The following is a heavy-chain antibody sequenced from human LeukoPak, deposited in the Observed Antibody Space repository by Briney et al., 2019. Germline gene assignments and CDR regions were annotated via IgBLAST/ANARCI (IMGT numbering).Heavy chain of an antibody. J-gene: IGHJ5*02. Sequence: SETLSLTCTVSGGSISSYYWSWIRQPAGKGLEWIGRIYTSGSTNCNPSLKSRVTMSVDTSKNQFSLKLSSVTAADTAVYYCARDLAGATPYNWFDPWGQGTLVTVSS. CDR2: IYTSGST. V-gene: IGHV4-4*07. D-gene: IGHD1-26*01. CDR3: ARDLAGATPYNWFDP. CDR1: GGSISSYY.